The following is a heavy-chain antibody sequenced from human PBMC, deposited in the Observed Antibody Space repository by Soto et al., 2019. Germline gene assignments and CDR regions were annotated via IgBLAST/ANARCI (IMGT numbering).Heavy chain of an antibody. CDR1: GGAFSGHA. J-gene: IGHJ6*02. Sequence: QVQLVQSGAEVKKPGSSVKVSCKASGGAFSGHAISWVRQAPGQGLEWMGGIIPFFKATNYAQTFQGRVTLTADESTSTAYMDLSSLRSEDTAVYYCARDVPLNYYDGTYYYYAMDVWGQGTTVTVSS. CDR2: IIPFFKAT. CDR3: ARDVPLNYYDGTYYYYAMDV. V-gene: IGHV1-69*01. D-gene: IGHD3-16*01.